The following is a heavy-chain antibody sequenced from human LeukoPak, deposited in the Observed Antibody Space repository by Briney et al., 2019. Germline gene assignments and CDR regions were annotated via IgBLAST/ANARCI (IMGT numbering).Heavy chain of an antibody. CDR1: GYTFTGYY. V-gene: IGHV1-2*02. CDR2: VIPNTGGT. Sequence: GASVKVSCKASGYTFTGYYLHWVRQAPGQGLEWMGWVIPNTGGTNYAQKFQGRVTMTRDTSISTAYMELSRLRSDDTAVYYCATTGEDYYYYYYMDAWGKGTTVTVSS. J-gene: IGHJ6*03. CDR3: ATTGEDYYYYYYMDA.